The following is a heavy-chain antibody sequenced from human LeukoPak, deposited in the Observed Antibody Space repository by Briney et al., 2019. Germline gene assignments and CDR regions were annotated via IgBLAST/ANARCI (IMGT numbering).Heavy chain of an antibody. V-gene: IGHV4-59*01. CDR2: NYYSGSS. Sequence: PSETLSLTCTVSSGSISSYYWSWIRQPPGKGLEWIGYNYYSGSSNYNPSLKSRVTMSVDTSKKQFSLRVSSVTAADTAVYYCARTEYYFDHWGQGTLVTVSS. D-gene: IGHD3-10*01. J-gene: IGHJ4*02. CDR1: SGSISSYY. CDR3: ARTEYYFDH.